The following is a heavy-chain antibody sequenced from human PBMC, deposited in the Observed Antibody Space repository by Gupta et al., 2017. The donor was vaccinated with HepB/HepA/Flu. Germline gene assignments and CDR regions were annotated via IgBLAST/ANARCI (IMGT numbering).Heavy chain of an antibody. CDR3: ARRRYYDSSGSDAFDI. V-gene: IGHV4-59*08. J-gene: IGHJ3*02. D-gene: IGHD3-22*01. CDR1: GGYISSYY. Sequence: QVQLQESGPGLVKPSETLSLTCTVSGGYISSYYWSWIRQPPGKGLEWIGYIYYSGSTNYNPSLKSRVTISVDTSKNQFSLKLSSVTAADTAVYYCARRRYYDSSGSDAFDIWGQGTMVTVSS. CDR2: IYYSGST.